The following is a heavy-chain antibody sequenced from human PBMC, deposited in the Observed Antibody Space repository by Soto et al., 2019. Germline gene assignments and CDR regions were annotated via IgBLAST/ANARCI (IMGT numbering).Heavy chain of an antibody. Sequence: QVQLQQWGAGLLKPSETLSLTCAVYGGSLSGSYWSWIRQPPGTGLEWIREIHHSGSTYYNPSLKRRVTLTVDTSKSHFALKLNSVTAADTAVYYCASPGYCSDGTCYPDYWGQGTLVTVSS. J-gene: IGHJ4*02. V-gene: IGHV4-34*01. D-gene: IGHD2-15*01. CDR1: GGSLSGSY. CDR2: IHHSGST. CDR3: ASPGYCSDGTCYPDY.